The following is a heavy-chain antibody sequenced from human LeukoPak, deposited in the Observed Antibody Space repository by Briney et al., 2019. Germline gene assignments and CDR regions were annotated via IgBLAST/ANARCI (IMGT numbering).Heavy chain of an antibody. V-gene: IGHV4-59*01. J-gene: IGHJ4*02. Sequence: SETLSLTCTVSGGSISNYYWSWIRQPPGKGLEWIGYIYYSGSTNYNPSLKSRVTISVDTSKNQFSLKLSSVTAADTAVYYCARWSIVTGFDYWGQGTLVTVSS. CDR2: IYYSGST. CDR3: ARWSIVTGFDY. CDR1: GGSISNYY. D-gene: IGHD2/OR15-2a*01.